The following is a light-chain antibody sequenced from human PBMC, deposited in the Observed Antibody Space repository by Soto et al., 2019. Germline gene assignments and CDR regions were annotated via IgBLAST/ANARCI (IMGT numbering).Light chain of an antibody. CDR3: QQYGSSPPCT. V-gene: IGKV3-20*01. CDR1: QSVSSSY. Sequence: EIVLTQSPGTLSLSPGERATLSYRASQSVSSSYLAWYQQKPGQAPRLLIYGASSRATGIPDRFSGSGSGTDFTLTISRLEPEDFAVYYCQQYGSSPPCTFGQGTKLEIK. CDR2: GAS. J-gene: IGKJ2*02.